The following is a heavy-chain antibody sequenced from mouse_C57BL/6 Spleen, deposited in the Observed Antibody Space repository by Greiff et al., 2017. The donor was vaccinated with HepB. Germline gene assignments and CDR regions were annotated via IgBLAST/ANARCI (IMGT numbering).Heavy chain of an antibody. D-gene: IGHD4-1*01. CDR3: ARGTGTDY. V-gene: IGHV5-9*01. CDR1: GFTFSSYT. Sequence: EVKLVESGGGLVKPGGSLKLSCAASGFTFSSYTMSWVRQTPEKRLEWVATISGGGGNTYYPDSVKGRFTISRDTAKNTLYLQMSSLGSEDTALYYCARGTGTDYWGQGTTRTVSS. J-gene: IGHJ2*01. CDR2: ISGGGGNT.